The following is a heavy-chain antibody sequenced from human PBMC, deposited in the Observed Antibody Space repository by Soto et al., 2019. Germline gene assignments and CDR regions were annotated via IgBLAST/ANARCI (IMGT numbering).Heavy chain of an antibody. Sequence: GESLKISCKGSGYSSTSYWISWVRQMPGKGLEWMGRIDPSDSYTNYSPSFQGHVTISADKSISTAYLQWSSLKASDTAMYYCARVVQYCSSTSCPGGFDPWGQGTLVTVSS. CDR3: ARVVQYCSSTSCPGGFDP. CDR2: IDPSDSYT. J-gene: IGHJ5*02. V-gene: IGHV5-10-1*01. D-gene: IGHD2-2*01. CDR1: GYSSTSYW.